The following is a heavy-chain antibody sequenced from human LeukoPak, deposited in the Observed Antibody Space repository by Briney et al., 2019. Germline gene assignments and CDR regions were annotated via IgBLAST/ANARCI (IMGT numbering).Heavy chain of an antibody. D-gene: IGHD4-11*01. V-gene: IGHV1-18*01. CDR1: GYTFTSYG. J-gene: IGHJ4*02. CDR3: ARAMTTVTYLDY. CDR2: ISAYNGNT. Sequence: ASVKVSCKASGYTFTSYGISWVRQAPGQGLEWMGWISAYNGNTNYAQELQGRVTMTTGTFTSTAYMELRSLRSDDTAVYYCARAMTTVTYLDYWGQGTLVTVSS.